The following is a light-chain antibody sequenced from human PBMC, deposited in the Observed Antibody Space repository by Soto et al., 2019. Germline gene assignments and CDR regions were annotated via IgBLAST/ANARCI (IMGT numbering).Light chain of an antibody. CDR1: RSISSW. CDR2: DAS. J-gene: IGKJ4*02. V-gene: IGKV1-5*01. CDR3: QHYNSYPLT. Sequence: DIQMTQSPSTLSASVGDRVTITCRASRSISSWLAWYQQKPGKAPKLLIYDASSLESGVPSRFSGSGSGTEFTLTISSLQPDDFATYYCQHYNSYPLTFGGGTKVDIK.